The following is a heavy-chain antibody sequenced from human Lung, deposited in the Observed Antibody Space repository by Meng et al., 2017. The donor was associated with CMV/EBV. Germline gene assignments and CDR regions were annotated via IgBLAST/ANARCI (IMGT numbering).Heavy chain of an antibody. J-gene: IGHJ6*02. CDR2: MNPNSGNT. CDR1: GYTFTTYD. D-gene: IGHD6-13*01. V-gene: IGHV1-8*01. CDR3: ARTRMEVGPDGTRIKYYNYGMDV. Sequence: SXXVSXXASGYTFTTYDINGVRQATGQGREWMGWMNPNSGNTGYAQKFQGRVAMTRVTSISTAYMELSSLTSDDTAVYYCARTRMEVGPDGTRIKYYNYGMDVGXQGTXVTVAS.